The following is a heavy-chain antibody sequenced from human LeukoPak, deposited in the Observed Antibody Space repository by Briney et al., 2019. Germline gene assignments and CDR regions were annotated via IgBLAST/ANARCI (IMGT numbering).Heavy chain of an antibody. D-gene: IGHD2-15*01. CDR1: GGSISSYY. J-gene: IGHJ3*01. V-gene: IGHV4-59*12. CDR3: ARDCSGGSCYGALDA. Sequence: SETLSLTCTVSGGSISSYYWSWIRQPPGKGLEWIGYIYYSGSTYYNPSLKSRVTISVDTSRNQFSLRLSSVTAADTAMYYCARDCSGGSCYGALDAWGQGTMVTVSS. CDR2: IYYSGST.